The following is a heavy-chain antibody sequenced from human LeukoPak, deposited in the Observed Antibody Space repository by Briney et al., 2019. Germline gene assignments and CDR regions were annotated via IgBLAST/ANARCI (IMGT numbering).Heavy chain of an antibody. CDR1: GFTVSSNY. Sequence: GGSLRLSCAASGFTVSSNYMSWVRQAPGKGLEWVSAISGSGGSTYYADSVKGRFTISRDNSKNTLYLQMNSLRAEDTAVYYCAKDRWGDRWFDPWGQGTLVTVSS. D-gene: IGHD7-27*01. CDR3: AKDRWGDRWFDP. V-gene: IGHV3-23*01. J-gene: IGHJ5*02. CDR2: ISGSGGST.